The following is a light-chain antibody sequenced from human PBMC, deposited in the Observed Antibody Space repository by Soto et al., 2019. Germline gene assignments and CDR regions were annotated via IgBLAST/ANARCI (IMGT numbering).Light chain of an antibody. Sequence: DIQMTQSPSSVSASVGYRVTITCRASQGVSTWLAWYQQKPGKAPNLLIYTASSLQSGVPSRFSGSGSVTDFTLTISSLQPEDFATYYCQQTTTFPLTFGGGTKVEI. CDR1: QGVSTW. CDR2: TAS. V-gene: IGKV1D-12*01. J-gene: IGKJ4*01. CDR3: QQTTTFPLT.